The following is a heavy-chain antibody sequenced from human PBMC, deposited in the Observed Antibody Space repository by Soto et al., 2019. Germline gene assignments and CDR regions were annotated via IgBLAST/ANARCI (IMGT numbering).Heavy chain of an antibody. D-gene: IGHD3-22*01. J-gene: IGHJ3*02. V-gene: IGHV4-59*01. Sequence: SETLSLTCTVSGGSISSYYWSWIRQPPGKGLEWIAYIYYSGSTNYNPSLKSRVTISVDTSKNQFSLKLSSVTAADTAVYYCARSPTSAYYYPGAFDIWGQGTMVTVSS. CDR3: ARSPTSAYYYPGAFDI. CDR1: GGSISSYY. CDR2: IYYSGST.